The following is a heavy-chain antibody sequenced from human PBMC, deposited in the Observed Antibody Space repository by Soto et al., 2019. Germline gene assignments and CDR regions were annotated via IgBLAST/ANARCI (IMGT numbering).Heavy chain of an antibody. CDR3: ARVGGQSYYGMDV. CDR1: GYTFTSYG. Sequence: QVQLVQSGAEVKKPGASVKVSCKASGYTFTSYGITWVRQAPGQGLEWMGWISTYNGNTNYAQKPQGRVTMTTDTSTRTGYREMRSLRSDDAAVYYCARVGGQSYYGMDVWGQGTTVTVSS. V-gene: IGHV1-18*01. D-gene: IGHD2-15*01. CDR2: ISTYNGNT. J-gene: IGHJ6*02.